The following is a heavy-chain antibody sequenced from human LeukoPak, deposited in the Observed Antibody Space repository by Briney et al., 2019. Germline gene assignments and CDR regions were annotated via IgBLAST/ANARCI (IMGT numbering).Heavy chain of an antibody. CDR1: GFTFSSYG. V-gene: IGHV3-30*03. Sequence: GGSLRLSCAASGFTFSSYGMHWVRQAPGKGLEWVAVISYDGSNKYYADSVKGRFTISRDNAKNSLYLQMNSLRPEDTAVYYCARDPCSGGSCYSDYWGQGTLVTVAS. D-gene: IGHD2-15*01. J-gene: IGHJ4*02. CDR3: ARDPCSGGSCYSDY. CDR2: ISYDGSNK.